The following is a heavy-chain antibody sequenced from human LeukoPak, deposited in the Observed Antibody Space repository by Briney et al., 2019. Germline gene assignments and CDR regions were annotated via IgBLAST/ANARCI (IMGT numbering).Heavy chain of an antibody. CDR3: TRPPGIAAAGTPSIYYYYYMDV. V-gene: IGHV3-15*01. Sequence: GGSLRLSCAASGFTFSNAWMSWVRHAPEKRLGWVGRIKSKTDGGTTDYAARVKGRFTISRDDSKNTLYLQMNSLKTEDTAVYYCTRPPGIAAAGTPSIYYYYYMDVWGKGTTVTVSS. CDR1: GFTFSNAW. D-gene: IGHD6-13*01. J-gene: IGHJ6*03. CDR2: IKSKTDGGTT.